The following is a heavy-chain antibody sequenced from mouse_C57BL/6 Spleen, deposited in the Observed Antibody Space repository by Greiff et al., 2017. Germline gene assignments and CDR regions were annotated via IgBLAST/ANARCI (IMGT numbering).Heavy chain of an antibody. CDR3: ARGDYDYDLAMDY. D-gene: IGHD2-4*01. V-gene: IGHV1-18*01. Sequence: VQLQQSGPELVKPGASVKIPCKASGYTFTDYNMDWVKQSHGKSLEWIGDINPNNGGTIYNQKFKGKATLTVDKSSSTAYMELRSLTSEDTAVYYWARGDYDYDLAMDYWGQGTSVTVSS. CDR1: GYTFTDYN. J-gene: IGHJ4*01. CDR2: INPNNGGT.